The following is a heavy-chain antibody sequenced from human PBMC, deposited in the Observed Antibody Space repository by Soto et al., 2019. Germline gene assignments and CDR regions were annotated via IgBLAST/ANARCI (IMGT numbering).Heavy chain of an antibody. J-gene: IGHJ4*02. CDR2: ISQDGSKT. V-gene: IGHV3-30-3*01. CDR3: AKDHTFQPGDLGAAFDS. CDR1: GFTFSTYT. D-gene: IGHD7-27*01. Sequence: QVQLVESGGGVVQPGRSLRLSCAASGFTFSTYTMQWVRQAPGKGLEWVAVISQDGSKTHFTDSVKGRFTISRDNSKNALHLQMNSLRPEDTAVYYCAKDHTFQPGDLGAAFDSWGQGTLVTVSS.